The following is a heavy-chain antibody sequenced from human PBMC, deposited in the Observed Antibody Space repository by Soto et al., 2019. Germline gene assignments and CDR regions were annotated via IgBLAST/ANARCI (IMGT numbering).Heavy chain of an antibody. V-gene: IGHV3-30*18. CDR1: GFTFSSYG. Sequence: GGSLRLSCAASGFTFSSYGMHWVRQAPGKGLEWVAVISYDGSNKYYADSVKGRFTISRDNSKNTLYLQMNSLRAEDTAVYYCAKGSGYYYYGMDVWGQGTTVTVS. CDR3: AKGSGYYYYGMDV. CDR2: ISYDGSNK. J-gene: IGHJ6*02.